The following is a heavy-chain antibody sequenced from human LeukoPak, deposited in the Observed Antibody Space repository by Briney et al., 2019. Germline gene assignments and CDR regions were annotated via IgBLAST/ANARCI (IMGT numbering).Heavy chain of an antibody. Sequence: GGSLRLSCASSRFTFSSYSMNWVRQAPGKGLEWVSSISSSSSYIYYADSVKGRFTISRDNAKNSLYLQMNSLRAEDTAVYYCADVDTAMVWGQGTLVTVSS. V-gene: IGHV3-21*01. CDR2: ISSSSSYI. CDR1: RFTFSSYS. CDR3: ADVDTAMV. J-gene: IGHJ4*02. D-gene: IGHD5-18*01.